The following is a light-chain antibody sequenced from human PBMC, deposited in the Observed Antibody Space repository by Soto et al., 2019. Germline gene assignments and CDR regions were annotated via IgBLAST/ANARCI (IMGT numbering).Light chain of an antibody. CDR2: AAS. V-gene: IGKV1-27*01. J-gene: IGKJ2*01. CDR1: QGISNY. CDR3: QKYNSAPYN. Sequence: DIQMTQSPSSLSASVGDRVTITCRASQGISNYLAWYQQKPGKVPKLLIYAASTLQSGVPSRFSGSGSGTEFTLPNSNLQPYNVSTYDCQKYNSAPYNFGQGTKLESK.